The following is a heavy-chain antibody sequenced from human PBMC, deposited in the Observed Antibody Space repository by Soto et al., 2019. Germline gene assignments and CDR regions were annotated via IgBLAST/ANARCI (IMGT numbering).Heavy chain of an antibody. V-gene: IGHV5-51*01. J-gene: IGHJ4*02. Sequence: GESLKISCKASGYTFTSNWIGWVRQMPGKGLEWMGIIYPGDSDTRYSPSFQGQVTLTADKSNSIVYLQWSSLQASDTAMYCCARRGSLPFHYLVFWGQGTLVNVSS. CDR3: ARRGSLPFHYLVF. CDR2: IYPGDSDT. CDR1: GYTFTSNW.